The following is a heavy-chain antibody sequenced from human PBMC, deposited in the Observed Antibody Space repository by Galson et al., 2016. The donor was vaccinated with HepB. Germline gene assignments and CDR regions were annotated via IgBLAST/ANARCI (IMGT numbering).Heavy chain of an antibody. J-gene: IGHJ4*02. CDR2: IKQDSRTI. CDR1: GFTFSNHW. D-gene: IGHD3-10*01. V-gene: IGHV3-7*01. Sequence: SLRLSCAASGFTFSNHWMSWVRQAPGKGLEWVATIKQDSRTIHYMDSVKGRFTISRDNAKNSLYLQMDDLSAEDTALYYCARVGAPTWAEDIDYWGQGTLVTVSS. CDR3: ARVGAPTWAEDIDY.